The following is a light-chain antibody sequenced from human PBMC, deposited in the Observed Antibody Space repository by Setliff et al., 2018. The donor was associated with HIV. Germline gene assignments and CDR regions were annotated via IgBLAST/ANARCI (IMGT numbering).Light chain of an antibody. V-gene: IGLV2-14*01. CDR3: SSFSTINTQI. Sequence: QSALTQPASVSGSPGQSITISCAGSSSDIGGHNFVSWYQQDPGKAPKLMIYGVNYRPSGVSNRFSGSKSGNTASLTISGLQAEDEADYYCSSFSTINTQIFGTGTKGTVL. J-gene: IGLJ1*01. CDR2: GVN. CDR1: SSDIGGHNF.